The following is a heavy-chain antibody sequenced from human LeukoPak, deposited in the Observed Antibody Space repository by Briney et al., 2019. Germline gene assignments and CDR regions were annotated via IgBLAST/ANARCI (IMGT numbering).Heavy chain of an antibody. J-gene: IGHJ4*02. CDR2: MNPNSGNT. CDR1: GYTFTTYD. V-gene: IGHV1-8*01. D-gene: IGHD4-11*01. Sequence: EASVTVSCTASGYTFTTYDINWVRQATGQGLEWMGWMNPNSGNTDYAQKFQGRVTMTRDTSISTAYMELSSLTSEDTAVYYCARGVATNYWGQGTLVTVSS. CDR3: ARGVATNY.